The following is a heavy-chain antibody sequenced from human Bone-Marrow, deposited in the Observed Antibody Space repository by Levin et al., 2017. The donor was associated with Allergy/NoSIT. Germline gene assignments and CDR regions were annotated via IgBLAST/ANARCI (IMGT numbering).Heavy chain of an antibody. CDR2: ISSSSSYI. D-gene: IGHD1-26*01. CDR1: GFTFSSYS. J-gene: IGHJ3*02. CDR3: ARDIPHSGSYQGDAFDI. V-gene: IGHV3-21*01. Sequence: GGSLRLSCAASGFTFSSYSMNWVRQAPGKGLEWVSSISSSSSYIYYADSVKGRFTISRDNAKNSLYLQMNSLRAEDTAVYYCARDIPHSGSYQGDAFDIWGQGTMVTVSS.